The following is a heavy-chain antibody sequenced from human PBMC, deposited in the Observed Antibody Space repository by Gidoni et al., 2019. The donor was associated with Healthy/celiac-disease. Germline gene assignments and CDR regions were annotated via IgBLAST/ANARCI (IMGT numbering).Heavy chain of an antibody. J-gene: IGHJ4*02. CDR1: GYTFTSYG. CDR3: ARDRRVRGSLCPFDY. Sequence: QVQLVQSGAEVKKPGASGKVSCKASGYTFTSYGISWVRQAPGQGLEWMGWISAYNGNTNYAQKLQGRVTMTTDTSTSTAYMELRSLRSDDTAVYYCARDRRVRGSLCPFDYWGQGTLVTVSS. V-gene: IGHV1-18*01. D-gene: IGHD3-10*01. CDR2: ISAYNGNT.